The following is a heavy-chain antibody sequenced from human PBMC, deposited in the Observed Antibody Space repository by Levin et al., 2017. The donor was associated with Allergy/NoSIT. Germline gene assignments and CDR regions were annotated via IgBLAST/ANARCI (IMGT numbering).Heavy chain of an antibody. V-gene: IGHV3-30-3*01. CDR1: GFTFSSYA. J-gene: IGHJ4*02. CDR3: ARAYSSAYPDY. CDR2: ISYDGSTT. Sequence: PGGSLRLSCAASGFTFSSYAMHWFRQAPGKGLEWVAVISYDGSTTYYADSVKGRFTISRDNSKNTLYVQMNSLRPEDTAVIYCARAYSSAYPDYWGQGTLVTVSS. D-gene: IGHD3-22*01.